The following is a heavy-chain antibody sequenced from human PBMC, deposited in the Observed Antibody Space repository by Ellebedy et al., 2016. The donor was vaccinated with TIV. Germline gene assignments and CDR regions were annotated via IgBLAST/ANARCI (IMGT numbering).Heavy chain of an antibody. Sequence: ASVKVSCKASGGTFSSYAISWVRQAPGQGLEWMGGIIPIFGTANYAQKFQGRVTITADESTSTAYMELSSLRSEDTAVYYCARDRGYCSSTSCYWSGGAPHELYYYGMDVWGQGTTVTVSS. D-gene: IGHD2-2*01. J-gene: IGHJ6*02. V-gene: IGHV1-69*13. CDR2: IIPIFGTA. CDR3: ARDRGYCSSTSCYWSGGAPHELYYYGMDV. CDR1: GGTFSSYA.